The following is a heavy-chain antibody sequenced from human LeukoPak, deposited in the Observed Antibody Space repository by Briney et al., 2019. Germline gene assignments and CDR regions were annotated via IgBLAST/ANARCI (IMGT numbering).Heavy chain of an antibody. J-gene: IGHJ5*02. CDR3: ARDRDSIVGATTFWFDP. V-gene: IGHV3-33*01. CDR1: GFTFSSYG. D-gene: IGHD1-26*01. CDR2: ICYDGSNK. Sequence: GGSLRLSCAASGFTFSSYGMHWVRQAPGKGLEWVAVICYDGSNKYYADSVKGRFTISRDNSKNTLYMQMNSLRAEDTAVYYCARDRDSIVGATTFWFDPWGQGTLVTVSS.